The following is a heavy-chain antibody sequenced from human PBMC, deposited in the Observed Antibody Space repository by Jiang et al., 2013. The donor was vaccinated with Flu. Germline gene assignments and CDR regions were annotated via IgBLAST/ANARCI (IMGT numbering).Heavy chain of an antibody. Sequence: GLVKPSGDPRPSPALSLVAPSAVVVTTGAGSASPQGRGVEWIGSIYYSGSTYYNPSLKSRVTISVDTSKNQFSLKLSSVTAADTAVYYCARDPLGHIVVVSGVAGIWGQGTMVTVSS. J-gene: IGHJ3*02. V-gene: IGHV4-39*07. CDR1: VAPSAVVVTT. CDR3: ARDPLGHIVVVSGVAGI. CDR2: IYYSGST. D-gene: IGHD2-21*02.